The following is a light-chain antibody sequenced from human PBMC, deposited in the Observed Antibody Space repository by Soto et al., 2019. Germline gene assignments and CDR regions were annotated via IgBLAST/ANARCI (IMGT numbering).Light chain of an antibody. V-gene: IGKV1-39*01. CDR2: AAS. CDR3: QQSYSIPRLT. CDR1: QNISNY. Sequence: DMQMTQSPSSLSASVGDRVSITCRSSQNISNYLHWYQQRPGKAPKLLIYAASNLRSGVPSRFSGSGSGTDFTLTISSLQSEDFATYYCQQSYSIPRLTFGPGTKVDI. J-gene: IGKJ3*01.